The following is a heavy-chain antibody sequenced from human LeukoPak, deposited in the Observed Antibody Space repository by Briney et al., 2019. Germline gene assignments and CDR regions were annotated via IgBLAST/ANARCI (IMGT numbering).Heavy chain of an antibody. V-gene: IGHV1-2*04. CDR3: ARYYYGSGSSEYVGILEYGMDV. Sequence: GASVKVSCKASGYTFTGYYMHWVRQAPGQGLEWMGWINPNSGGTNYAQKFQGWVTMTRDTSISTAYMELSSLRSEDTAVYYCARYYYGSGSSEYVGILEYGMDVWGQGTTVTVSS. D-gene: IGHD3-10*01. CDR2: INPNSGGT. J-gene: IGHJ6*02. CDR1: GYTFTGYY.